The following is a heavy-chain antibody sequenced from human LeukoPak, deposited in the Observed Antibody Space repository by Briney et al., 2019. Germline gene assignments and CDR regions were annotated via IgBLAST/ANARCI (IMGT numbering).Heavy chain of an antibody. CDR3: ANDGGAYNLGD. V-gene: IGHV3-30*02. J-gene: IGHJ4*02. Sequence: GGSLRLSCAASGFTLSSHDMYWVRQAPGKGLEWVAFIRNDGSTKYHSDPVKGRFTVSRDNPKNTLFLQMNSLRTEDTAVYYCANDGGAYNLGDWGQGTLVTVSS. CDR2: IRNDGSTK. CDR1: GFTLSSHD. D-gene: IGHD5-12*01.